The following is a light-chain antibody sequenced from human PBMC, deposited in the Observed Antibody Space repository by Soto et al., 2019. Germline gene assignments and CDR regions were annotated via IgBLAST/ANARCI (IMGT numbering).Light chain of an antibody. Sequence: EIVLTQSPATLSLSPGERATLSCRASQSVGNSLAWYQQKPGQAPRLLMFDASDRATGIPARFSGSGSGTDFTLTISSLETEDFAVYYCQQRSDWPRTFGQGTKVEIK. CDR2: DAS. CDR1: QSVGNS. CDR3: QQRSDWPRT. J-gene: IGKJ1*01. V-gene: IGKV3-11*01.